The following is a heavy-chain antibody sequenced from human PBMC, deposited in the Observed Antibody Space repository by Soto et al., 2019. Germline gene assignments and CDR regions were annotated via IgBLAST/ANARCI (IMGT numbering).Heavy chain of an antibody. CDR3: ARSREQWLVDAFDI. CDR2: VNPTGST. V-gene: IGHV4-34*01. Sequence: SETLSLTCAVYGGSFSGYYWSWIRHPPGKGLEWIGEVNPTGSTKYNPSLKSRVTISVDTSKNQFSLNLNSVTAADTALYYCARSREQWLVDAFDIWGQGTMVTVSS. J-gene: IGHJ3*02. D-gene: IGHD6-19*01. CDR1: GGSFSGYY.